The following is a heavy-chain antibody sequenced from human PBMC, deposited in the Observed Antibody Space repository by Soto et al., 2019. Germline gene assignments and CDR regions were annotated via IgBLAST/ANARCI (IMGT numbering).Heavy chain of an antibody. D-gene: IGHD6-19*01. J-gene: IGHJ4*02. CDR3: ARRSSGWYFDY. Sequence: EVQLLESGGGLVQPGGSLRLPFEAPGFPFSSYPMSWVRQAPGKGLEWVPAISGSGGSTYYADSVKGRFTISRDNSKNTLYLQMNSLRAEDTAVYYCARRSSGWYFDYWGQGTLVTVSS. V-gene: IGHV3-23*01. CDR2: ISGSGGST. CDR1: GFPFSSYP.